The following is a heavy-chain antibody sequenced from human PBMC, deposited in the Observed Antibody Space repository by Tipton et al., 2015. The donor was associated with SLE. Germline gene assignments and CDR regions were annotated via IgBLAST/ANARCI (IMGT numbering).Heavy chain of an antibody. D-gene: IGHD2-8*01. V-gene: IGHV1-46*01. Sequence: QSGAEVKKPGASVKVSCKSSGYTFTAYYMHWVRQAPGQGLEWMEIINPGGGGTNYAQKFQGRVTMAMDTSTTTVYMELNSLRSDDTAVYYCAREAPNTCYFDSWGQGTLVTVSS. J-gene: IGHJ4*02. CDR1: GYTFTAYY. CDR2: INPGGGGT. CDR3: AREAPNTCYFDS.